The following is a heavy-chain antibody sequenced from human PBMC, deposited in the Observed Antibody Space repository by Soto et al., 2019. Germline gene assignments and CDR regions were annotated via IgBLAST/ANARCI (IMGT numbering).Heavy chain of an antibody. Sequence: QVQLVESGGGVVQPGRSLRLSCAASGVTFSSYVMHWVRQAPGKGLEGVAVISDDGSNKYYADSVKGRFTISRDNSKNTLYLQMNSLRAEDTAVYYCATNAVAGSPLDYWGQGTLVTVSS. CDR2: ISDDGSNK. J-gene: IGHJ4*02. CDR3: ATNAVAGSPLDY. D-gene: IGHD6-19*01. CDR1: GVTFSSYV. V-gene: IGHV3-30*03.